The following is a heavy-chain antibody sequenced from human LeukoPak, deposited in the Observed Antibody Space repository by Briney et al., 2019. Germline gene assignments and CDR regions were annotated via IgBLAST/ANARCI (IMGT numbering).Heavy chain of an antibody. CDR1: GDSIITSRYY. Sequence: PSETLSLTCTVSGDSIITSRYYWAWIRQPPGKGLEWIGSISYSGSTNYDPSLKSRVTISVDTSKNQFSLQLSSVTAADTAFYYCVRERSFFGENYWGQGTPVTVSS. CDR2: ISYSGST. J-gene: IGHJ4*02. CDR3: VRERSFFGENY. V-gene: IGHV4-39*02. D-gene: IGHD3-10*01.